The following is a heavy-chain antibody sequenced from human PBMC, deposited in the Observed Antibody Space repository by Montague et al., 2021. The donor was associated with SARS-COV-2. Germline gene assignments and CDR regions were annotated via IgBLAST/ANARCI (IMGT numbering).Heavy chain of an antibody. CDR3: PRERAGATVLDY. J-gene: IGHJ4*02. Sequence: PALVKPTQTLTLTCTFSGFSLSTSGMCVSWIRQPPGKALEWLARIDWDDDKYYSTSLKTRLTISKDTSKNQVVLTMTNMDPVDTATYYCPRERAGATVLDYWGQGARVTVSS. D-gene: IGHD1-26*01. V-gene: IGHV2-70*11. CDR2: IDWDDDK. CDR1: GFSLSTSGMC.